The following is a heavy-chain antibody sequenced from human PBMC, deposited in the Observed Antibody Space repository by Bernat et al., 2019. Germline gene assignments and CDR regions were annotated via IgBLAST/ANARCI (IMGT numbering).Heavy chain of an antibody. CDR3: ARDGTAWCPDF. V-gene: IGHV3-30*19. D-gene: IGHD2-21*02. CDR2: ASNDGTNK. Sequence: QLQLLASGGGVVRPGTSLRLPCVGSGFTFRSFGIHWVRQAPGKGLEWVTFASNDGTNKPYADSVRGRFTTSRDNSKNTVYLHMNSLRVDDTAIYYCARDGTAWCPDFWGLGTLVTVAP. CDR1: GFTFRSFG. J-gene: IGHJ4*02.